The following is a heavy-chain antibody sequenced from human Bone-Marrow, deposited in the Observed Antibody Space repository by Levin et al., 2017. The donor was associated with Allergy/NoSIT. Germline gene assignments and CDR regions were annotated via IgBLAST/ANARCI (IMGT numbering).Heavy chain of an antibody. D-gene: IGHD5-12*01. Sequence: KVSCKGSGFWFASHWIGWVRQMPGRGLEGMGIVYPSDSDTRYSPSFQGQVTMSADKSISTVYLHWNTLKASDTATYYCARRYGFSGYDWAFDLWGQGTVVTVSS. J-gene: IGHJ3*01. V-gene: IGHV5-51*01. CDR1: GFWFASHW. CDR3: ARRYGFSGYDWAFDL. CDR2: VYPSDSDT.